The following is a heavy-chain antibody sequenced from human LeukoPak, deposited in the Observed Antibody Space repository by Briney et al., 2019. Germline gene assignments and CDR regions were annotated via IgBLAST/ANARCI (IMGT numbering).Heavy chain of an antibody. V-gene: IGHV1-8*01. Sequence: ASVKVSCKASGYTFTSYDINWVRQATGQGLEWMGWMNPNSGNTGYAQKFQGRVTMTRNTSISTAYMELSSLRSEDTAVYYCASGSSWRHGYAFDIWGQGTMVTVSS. D-gene: IGHD6-13*01. J-gene: IGHJ3*02. CDR3: ASGSSWRHGYAFDI. CDR1: GYTFTSYD. CDR2: MNPNSGNT.